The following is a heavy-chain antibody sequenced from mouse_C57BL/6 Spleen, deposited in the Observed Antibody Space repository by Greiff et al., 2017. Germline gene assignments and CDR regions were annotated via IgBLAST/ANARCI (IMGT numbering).Heavy chain of an antibody. CDR1: GFSLTSYG. Sequence: QVQLQQSGPGLVQPSQSLSITCTVSGFSLTSYGVHWVRQSPGKGLEWLGVIWRGGSTDYNAAFISRLSISKDNSKSQVFFKMNSLQADDTAIYYCASPLYEGYYEGFAYWGQGTLVTGSA. CDR3: ASPLYEGYYEGFAY. D-gene: IGHD2-3*01. V-gene: IGHV2-2*01. CDR2: IWRGGST. J-gene: IGHJ3*01.